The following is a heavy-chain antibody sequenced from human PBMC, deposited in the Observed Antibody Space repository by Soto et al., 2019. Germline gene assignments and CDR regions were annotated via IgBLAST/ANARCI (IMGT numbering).Heavy chain of an antibody. Sequence: SETLSLTCAVYGGSFSGYYWSWIRQPPGKGLEWIGEINHSGSTNYNPSLKSRVTISVDTSKNQFSLKLSSVTATDTAVYYCARRHTIFGVVIIYWYFDYWGQGTLVTVSS. J-gene: IGHJ4*02. CDR3: ARRHTIFGVVIIYWYFDY. CDR1: GGSFSGYY. V-gene: IGHV4-34*01. D-gene: IGHD3-3*01. CDR2: INHSGST.